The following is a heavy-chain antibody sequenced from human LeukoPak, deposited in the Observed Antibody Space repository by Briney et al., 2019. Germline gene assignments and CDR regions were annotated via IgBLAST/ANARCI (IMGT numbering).Heavy chain of an antibody. CDR1: GGSFSGYY. V-gene: IGHV4-34*01. D-gene: IGHD2-2*01. CDR3: ARVQLMDAFDI. CDR2: INHSGST. Sequence: PSETLSLTCAVYGGSFSGYYWSWIRQPPGKGLEWIGEINHSGSTNYNPSLKSRVTISVDTSKNQFSLKLSSVTAADTAVYYCARVQLMDAFDIWGQGTMVTVSS. J-gene: IGHJ3*02.